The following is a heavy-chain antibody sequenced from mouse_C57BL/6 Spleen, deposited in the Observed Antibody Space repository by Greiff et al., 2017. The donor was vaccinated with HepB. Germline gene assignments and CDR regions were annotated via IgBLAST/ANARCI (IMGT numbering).Heavy chain of an antibody. J-gene: IGHJ1*03. D-gene: IGHD2-2*01. CDR3: ATSTMVTTDWYFDV. Sequence: VQLQQSGAELARPGASVKLSCKASGYTFTSYGISWVKQRTGQGLEWIGEIYPRSGNTYYNEKFKGKATLTADKSSSTAYMELRSLTSEDSAVYFCATSTMVTTDWYFDVWGTGTTVTVSS. CDR1: GYTFTSYG. V-gene: IGHV1-81*01. CDR2: IYPRSGNT.